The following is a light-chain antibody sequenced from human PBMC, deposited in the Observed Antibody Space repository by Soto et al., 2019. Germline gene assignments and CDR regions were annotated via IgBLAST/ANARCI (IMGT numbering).Light chain of an antibody. CDR3: LLYGNSLFT. Sequence: EIVLTQSPGTLSTSPGERDTLSCRASQGVASSSYLAWYQQKPGQAPRLLIYGASSRATGVPDRFSGSGSGTDFTLTISRLEPEDFAVYYCLLYGNSLFTVGPGTKVGLK. V-gene: IGKV3-20*01. J-gene: IGKJ3*01. CDR2: GAS. CDR1: QGVASSSY.